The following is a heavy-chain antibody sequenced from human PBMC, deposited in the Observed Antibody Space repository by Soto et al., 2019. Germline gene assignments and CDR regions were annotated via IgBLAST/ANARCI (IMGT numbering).Heavy chain of an antibody. CDR1: GGSFSGYY. V-gene: IGHV4-34*01. CDR3: ARVRYYNYIWGSYRPYYFDY. D-gene: IGHD3-16*02. CDR2: INHSGST. Sequence: NPSETLSLTCAVYGGSFSGYYWSWIRQPPGKGLEWIGEINHSGSTNYNPSLKSRVTISVDTSKNQFSLKLSSVTAADTAVYYCARVRYYNYIWGSYRPYYFDYWGQGTLVTVSS. J-gene: IGHJ4*02.